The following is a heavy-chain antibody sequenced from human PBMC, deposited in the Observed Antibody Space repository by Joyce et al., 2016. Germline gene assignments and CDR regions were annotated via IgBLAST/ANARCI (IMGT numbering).Heavy chain of an antibody. J-gene: IGHJ3*02. D-gene: IGHD4-17*01. V-gene: IGHV3-15*01. Sequence: VLLVESGGGLVKPGGSLRLSCAASGFTFSNTCMTWVRQAPGKGLEWVGRIKSKTDGGTTDYTGPVKGSFTISRDDSEKTLYLQMHCLKTEDTAVYYCSTNTVLGDAFDIWGQGKMVSVSS. CDR3: STNTVLGDAFDI. CDR1: GFTFSNTC. CDR2: IKSKTDGGTT.